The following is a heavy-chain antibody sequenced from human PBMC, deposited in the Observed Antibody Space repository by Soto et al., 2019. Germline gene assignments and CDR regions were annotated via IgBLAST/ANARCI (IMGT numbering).Heavy chain of an antibody. CDR3: ATQTFVSNAFFDT. V-gene: IGHV4-30-2*01. CDR1: GGSTSGGGYS. CDR2: IYHSGST. D-gene: IGHD3-16*01. J-gene: IGHJ4*02. Sequence: PSETLSLTCAVSGGSTSGGGYSWSWIRQPPGKGLEWIGYIYHSGSTYYNPSLKSRVTISVDRSKNQFSLKLSSVTAADTAVYYCATQTFVSNAFFDTWGPGAPVTLAS.